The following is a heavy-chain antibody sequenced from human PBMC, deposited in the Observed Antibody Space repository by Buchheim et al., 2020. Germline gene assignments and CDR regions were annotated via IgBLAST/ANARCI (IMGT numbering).Heavy chain of an antibody. CDR3: ARTGTFVYDFWSGYYPGVYFDY. J-gene: IGHJ4*02. CDR1: GGSVSSGSYY. CDR2: IYYSGST. D-gene: IGHD3-3*01. Sequence: QVQLQESGPGLVKPSETLSLTCTVSGGSVSSGSYYWSWIRQPPGKGLEWIGYIYYSGSTNYNPSLKSRVTIPVDTSNNQFSLKLSSVTAADTAVYYCARTGTFVYDFWSGYYPGVYFDYWGQGTL. V-gene: IGHV4-61*01.